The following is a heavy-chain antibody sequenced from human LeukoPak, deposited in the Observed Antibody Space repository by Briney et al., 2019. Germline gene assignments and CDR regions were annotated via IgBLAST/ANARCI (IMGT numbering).Heavy chain of an antibody. J-gene: IGHJ4*02. CDR1: GFTFSSYA. Sequence: GGSLRLSCAASGFTFSSYAMSWVRQAPGKGLEWVSAISGSGGSTYYADSVKGRFTISRDNSKNTLYLQMNSLRADDTAVYYCAKRGGSLYFFDYWGQGALVTVSS. D-gene: IGHD1-26*01. CDR2: ISGSGGST. CDR3: AKRGGSLYFFDY. V-gene: IGHV3-23*01.